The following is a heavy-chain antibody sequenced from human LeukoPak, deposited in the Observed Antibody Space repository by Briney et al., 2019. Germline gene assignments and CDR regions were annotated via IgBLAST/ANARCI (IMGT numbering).Heavy chain of an antibody. Sequence: SETLSLTCTVSGGSLNSYYWNWIRQSAGKRLEWIGYVFYTGSTNYNPSLKSRVTISADTSKNLFSLKLKSVTAADTAIYYCAKGGHSSGWFNWFDPWGQGALVIVSS. CDR1: GGSLNSYY. J-gene: IGHJ5*02. V-gene: IGHV4-59*01. CDR2: VFYTGST. CDR3: AKGGHSSGWFNWFDP. D-gene: IGHD6-19*01.